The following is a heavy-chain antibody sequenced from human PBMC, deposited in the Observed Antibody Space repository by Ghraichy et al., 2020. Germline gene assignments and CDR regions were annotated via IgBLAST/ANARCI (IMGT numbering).Heavy chain of an antibody. D-gene: IGHD2-21*02. V-gene: IGHV3-7*01. J-gene: IGHJ4*02. Sequence: GGSLRLSCAASGFAYNSYWMNWVRQAPGKGLEWVAYIKYDRSAEYYVDSVKGRFAISRDNAKNSLFLQMNSLRAEDTAVYYCARGWGPFDYWGQGTLVTVSS. CDR2: IKYDRSAE. CDR3: ARGWGPFDY. CDR1: GFAYNSYW.